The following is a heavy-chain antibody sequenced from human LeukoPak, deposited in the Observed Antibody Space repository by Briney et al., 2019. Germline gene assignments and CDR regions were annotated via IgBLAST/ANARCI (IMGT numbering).Heavy chain of an antibody. CDR1: GITLSNHG. D-gene: IGHD3-16*01. V-gene: IGHV3-23*01. Sequence: GGSLRLSCAVSGITLSNHGMSWVRQAPGRGLGWASAFIGSGGSTYYADSVKGRFTISRDNSKNTLYLQMNSLRAEDTAVYYCAKGPHYDYVWGSYYYFDYWGQGTLVTVSS. J-gene: IGHJ4*02. CDR3: AKGPHYDYVWGSYYYFDY. CDR2: FIGSGGST.